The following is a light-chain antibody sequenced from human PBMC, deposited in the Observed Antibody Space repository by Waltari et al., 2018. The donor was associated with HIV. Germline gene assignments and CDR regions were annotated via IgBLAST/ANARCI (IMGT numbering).Light chain of an antibody. CDR3: CSYAGGTDWV. CDR2: EVT. J-gene: IGLJ3*02. Sequence: QSALTQPASVSGSPGQSITISCTGTSTDVGRYQFVSWYQQHPGKAPKLTMYEVTNRPSGVSNRFSGSKSGNTASLTISGLQLEDEAEYHCCSYAGGTDWVFGGGTKLTVL. CDR1: STDVGRYQF. V-gene: IGLV2-23*02.